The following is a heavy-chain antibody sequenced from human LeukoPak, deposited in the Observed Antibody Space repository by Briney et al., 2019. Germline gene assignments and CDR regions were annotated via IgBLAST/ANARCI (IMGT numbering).Heavy chain of an antibody. CDR2: ISYDGSNK. CDR1: GFTFSSYA. Sequence: GGSLRLSCAASGFTFSSYAMHWVRQAPGKGLEWVAVISYDGSNKYYADSVKGRFTISRDNSKNTLYLQMNSLRAEDTAVYYCARVGGYSGYDFLANGNYFDYWGQGTLVTVSS. CDR3: ARVGGYSGYDFLANGNYFDY. D-gene: IGHD5-12*01. V-gene: IGHV3-30*04. J-gene: IGHJ4*02.